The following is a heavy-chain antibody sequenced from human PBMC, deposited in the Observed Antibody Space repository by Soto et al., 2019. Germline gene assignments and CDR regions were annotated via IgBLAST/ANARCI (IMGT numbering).Heavy chain of an antibody. Sequence: QVQLVESGGGVVQPGRSLRLSCAASGFTFSSYAMHWVRQAPGKGLEWVAVISYEGSNKYYADSVKGRFTISRDNSKNTLYLQMNSLRAEDTAVYYCARDTVGGVATMIGDYWGQGTLVTVSS. D-gene: IGHD5-12*01. CDR1: GFTFSSYA. J-gene: IGHJ4*02. CDR2: ISYEGSNK. V-gene: IGHV3-30-3*01. CDR3: ARDTVGGVATMIGDY.